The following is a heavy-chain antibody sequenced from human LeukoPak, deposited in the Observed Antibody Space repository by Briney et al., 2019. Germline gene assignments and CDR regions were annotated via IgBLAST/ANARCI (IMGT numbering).Heavy chain of an antibody. CDR3: ARDARGSYCSGGSCYRNYYYYGMDV. CDR1: GGSISSYY. Sequence: SGTLSLTCTVSGGSISSYYWSWIRQPAGKGLEWIGRIYISGSTNYNPSLKSRVTMSVDTSKNQFSLKLSSVTAGDTAVYYCARDARGSYCSGGSCYRNYYYYGMDVWGQGTTVTVSS. D-gene: IGHD2-15*01. CDR2: IYISGST. J-gene: IGHJ6*02. V-gene: IGHV4-4*07.